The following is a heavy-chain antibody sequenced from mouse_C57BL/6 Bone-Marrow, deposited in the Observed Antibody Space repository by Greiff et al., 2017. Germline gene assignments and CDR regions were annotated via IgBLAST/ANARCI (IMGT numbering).Heavy chain of an antibody. CDR3: ARHDAGDCFDY. V-gene: IGHV5-6*01. J-gene: IGHJ2*01. Sequence: EVKLVESGGDLVKPGGSLKLSCAASGFTFSSYGMSWVRQTPDKRLEWVATISSGGSYTYYPDSVKGRFTISRDNAKNTQYLQMSSLKSEDPAMYYCARHDAGDCFDYWGQGTTLTVSS. CDR1: GFTFSSYG. CDR2: ISSGGSYT.